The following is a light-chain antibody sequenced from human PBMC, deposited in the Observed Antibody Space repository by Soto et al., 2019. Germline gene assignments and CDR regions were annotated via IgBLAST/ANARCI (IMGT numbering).Light chain of an antibody. CDR1: QRGSGC. CDR2: GAS. V-gene: IGKV3-20*01. Sequence: EIVLTQSPATLSVSRGERATLSCRASQRGSGCLAWYQQKPGQAPRLRIYGASNRATGIPDRFSGSGSGTDFTLTISRLEPEDFAVYYCQQYGSSGMFGQGTKV. CDR3: QQYGSSGM. J-gene: IGKJ1*01.